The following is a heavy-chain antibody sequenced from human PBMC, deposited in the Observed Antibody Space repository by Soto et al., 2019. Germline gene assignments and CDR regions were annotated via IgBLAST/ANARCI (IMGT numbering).Heavy chain of an antibody. J-gene: IGHJ6*03. V-gene: IGHV3-74*01. D-gene: IGHD2-2*01. Sequence: EVQLVESGGGLAQPGGSLRLSCAASGFTVSNYWMHWVRQVPGKGLLWVSRISNDGRSTNYADSVKGRFTISRDNARNTLYLEVNSLRVEDTAVYFCARDWGKIPAPDLDYMDVWGKGTTVTVSS. CDR1: GFTVSNYW. CDR2: ISNDGRST. CDR3: ARDWGKIPAPDLDYMDV.